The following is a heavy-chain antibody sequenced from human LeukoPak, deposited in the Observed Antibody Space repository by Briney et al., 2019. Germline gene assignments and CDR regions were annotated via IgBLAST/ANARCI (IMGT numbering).Heavy chain of an antibody. D-gene: IGHD3-22*01. Sequence: ASVKVSCKASGYTYTGYYFHWVRQAPGQGREWMGWINPHSGDTNYAQNFQGRVTMTRDMSISTVYIELSRLRSDDTAVYYCARVSRLYYDSSGRIFDYWGQGTLVTVSS. J-gene: IGHJ4*02. V-gene: IGHV1-2*02. CDR2: INPHSGDT. CDR3: ARVSRLYYDSSGRIFDY. CDR1: GYTYTGYY.